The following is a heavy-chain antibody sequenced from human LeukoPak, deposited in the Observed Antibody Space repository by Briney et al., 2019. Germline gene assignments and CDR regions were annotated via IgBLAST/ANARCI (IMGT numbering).Heavy chain of an antibody. Sequence: GGSLILSCVASGFTFSTYWMHWVRQAPGKGLVWVSRINTDGSSISYADSVKGRFTISRDNAENTLYLQMNSLRAEDTAVYYCARADFWTGYYGYWGQGILVTVSS. CDR3: ARADFWTGYYGY. CDR1: GFTFSTYW. J-gene: IGHJ4*02. V-gene: IGHV3-74*01. D-gene: IGHD3/OR15-3a*01. CDR2: INTDGSSI.